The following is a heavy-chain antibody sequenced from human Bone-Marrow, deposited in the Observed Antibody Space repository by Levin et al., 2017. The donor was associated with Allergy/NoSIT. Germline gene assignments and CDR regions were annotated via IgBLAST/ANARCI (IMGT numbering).Heavy chain of an antibody. J-gene: IGHJ4*02. CDR1: GFPFNTYW. CDR2: INSDGYNT. V-gene: IGHV3-74*01. D-gene: IGHD3-10*01. Sequence: GESLKISCAASGFPFNTYWMHWVRQAPGKGLVWVSRINSDGYNTDYADSVRGRFTISRDNAKSTLYLQMNSLRDEDTALYYCAAGFGGWGQGTLVTVSS. CDR3: AAGFGG.